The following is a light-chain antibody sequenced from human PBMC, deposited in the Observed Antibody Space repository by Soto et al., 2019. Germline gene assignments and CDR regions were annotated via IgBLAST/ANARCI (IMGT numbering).Light chain of an antibody. CDR1: SSDVGGYDY. Sequence: QSVLPQPASVSGSPGQSITVSCTGTSSDVGGYDYVSWYQHHPGKAPKLMIYDVSYRPSGVSNRFSGSKSGNTASLTISGLQAEDEDDYYCSSYTTSSTLVFGTGTKLTVL. V-gene: IGLV2-14*03. CDR2: DVS. J-gene: IGLJ1*01. CDR3: SSYTTSSTLV.